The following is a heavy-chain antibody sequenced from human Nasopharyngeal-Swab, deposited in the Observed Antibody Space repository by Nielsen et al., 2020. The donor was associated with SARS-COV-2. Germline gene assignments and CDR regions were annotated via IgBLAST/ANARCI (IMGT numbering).Heavy chain of an antibody. Sequence: WIRQPPGKGLEWVASITQDGSEKYYVDYVKGRFTISRDNSKNSLFLQMNFLRAEDTAMYFCASLPGNVWNGYGFEYWGKG. J-gene: IGHJ4*02. CDR3: ASLPGNVWNGYGFEY. V-gene: IGHV3-7*01. CDR2: ITQDGSEK. D-gene: IGHD3-3*01.